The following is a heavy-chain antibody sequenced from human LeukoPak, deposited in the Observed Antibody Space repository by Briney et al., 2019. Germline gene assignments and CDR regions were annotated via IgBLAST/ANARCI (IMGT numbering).Heavy chain of an antibody. CDR1: GFIFSNNG. V-gene: IGHV3-30*18. D-gene: IGHD6-13*01. J-gene: IGHJ5*02. CDR3: AKNPSWVDIAATEP. Sequence: SGGSLRLSCAASGFIFSNNGMHWVRQSPGRGLDWVAFISHDGGNEYYAESVKGRFTISRDNSKNTLYLQMNSLRPEDTAVYYCAKNPSWVDIAATEPWGQGTLVTVPS. CDR2: ISHDGGNE.